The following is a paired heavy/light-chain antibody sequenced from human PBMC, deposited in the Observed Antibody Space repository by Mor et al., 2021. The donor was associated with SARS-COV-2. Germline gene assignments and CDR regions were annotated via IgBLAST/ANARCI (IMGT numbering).Light chain of an antibody. CDR3: MQSLQTPPMT. CDR1: QSLLHTNGYNY. J-gene: IGKJ3*01. V-gene: IGKV2-28*01. Sequence: DIVMTQSPLSLPVTPGEPASISCRSSQSLLHTNGYNYLDWYLQKPGQSPQLLIYLGSSRASGVPDRFSGSGSGTDFTLKISRVEAEDAGVYYCMQSLQTPPMTFGPGTKVEIK. CDR2: LGS.
Heavy chain of an antibody. J-gene: IGHJ6*02. CDR3: VRGGVGPRNYYYGMDV. CDR1: GLTVSSNY. CDR2: IYTGGTT. Sequence: EMQLVESGGGSVQPGGSLRLSCVASGLTVSSNYMNWVRQIPGQGLEWVSVIYTGGTTHYAESVKGRFTISRDNSKNTLSLQMNSLRPEDTAVYYCVRGGVGPRNYYYGMDVWGQGTTVIVSS. D-gene: IGHD2-15*01. V-gene: IGHV3-66*02.